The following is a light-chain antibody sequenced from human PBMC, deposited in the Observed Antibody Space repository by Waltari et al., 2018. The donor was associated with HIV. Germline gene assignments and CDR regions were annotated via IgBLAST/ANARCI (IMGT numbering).Light chain of an antibody. CDR2: GAS. Sequence: EIVLTQSPGTLSLSPGDRVTLSCRSSQSVSSSYLAWYQQKPGQAPRLLIFGASSRATGVPDRFSGSGSGTDFTLTISRLEPEDFAVYYCQLYGSSPPITFGQGTRLEIK. J-gene: IGKJ5*01. V-gene: IGKV3-20*01. CDR1: QSVSSSY. CDR3: QLYGSSPPIT.